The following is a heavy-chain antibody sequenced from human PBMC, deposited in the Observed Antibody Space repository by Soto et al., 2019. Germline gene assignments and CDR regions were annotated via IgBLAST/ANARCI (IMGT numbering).Heavy chain of an antibody. J-gene: IGHJ3*01. CDR3: ARGRGVVVPAGTPDAFDV. CDR2: ISAYNDYT. D-gene: IGHD6-13*01. V-gene: IGHV1-18*01. Sequence: ASVKVSCKASGYTFNKYGFNWVRQAPGQGLEWMGRISAYNDYTNFAQKFQGRVTLTTDASTNTAYMELKILRSDDTAIYYCARGRGVVVPAGTPDAFDVWGQGTMVTGS. CDR1: GYTFNKYG.